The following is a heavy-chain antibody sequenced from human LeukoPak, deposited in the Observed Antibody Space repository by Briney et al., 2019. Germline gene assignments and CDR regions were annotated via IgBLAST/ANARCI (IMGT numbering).Heavy chain of an antibody. V-gene: IGHV1-24*01. J-gene: IGHJ4*02. D-gene: IGHD2-21*01. CDR2: FDPEDGET. CDR1: GYTLTELS. Sequence: ASVKVSCKVSGYTLTELSMHWARQAPGKGPEWMGGFDPEDGETIYAQKFQGRVTMTEDTSTDTAYMELSSLRSEDTAAYYCATAVPYCGGDCYSVLDYWGQGTLVTVSS. CDR3: ATAVPYCGGDCYSVLDY.